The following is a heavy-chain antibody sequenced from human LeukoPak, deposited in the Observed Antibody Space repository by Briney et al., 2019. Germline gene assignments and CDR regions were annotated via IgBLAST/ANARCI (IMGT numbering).Heavy chain of an antibody. J-gene: IGHJ5*02. CDR1: GYTFTGYY. V-gene: IGHV1-2*02. CDR3: AKGRVVAGTKSLMYHWLDP. Sequence: ASVTVSCKASGYTFTGYYMHWVRQAPGQGLEWMGWINPNSGGTNYAQKFQGRVTMTRDTSITTTYMGLSRLSSDDTAVYYCAKGRVVAGTKSLMYHWLDPWGQGTLVTVSS. D-gene: IGHD6-19*01. CDR2: INPNSGGT.